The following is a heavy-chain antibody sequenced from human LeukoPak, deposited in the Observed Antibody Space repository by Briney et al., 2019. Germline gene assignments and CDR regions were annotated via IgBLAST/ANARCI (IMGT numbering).Heavy chain of an antibody. Sequence: GGSLRLSCAASGFTVSSNYMSWVRQAPGKGLEWVSVIYSGGSTYYADSVKGRFTISRDNSKNTLYLQMNSLRAEDTAVYYCARDRGDSSGYAEAFDIWGQGTMVTVSS. CDR1: GFTVSSNY. V-gene: IGHV3-53*01. D-gene: IGHD3-22*01. J-gene: IGHJ3*02. CDR3: ARDRGDSSGYAEAFDI. CDR2: IYSGGST.